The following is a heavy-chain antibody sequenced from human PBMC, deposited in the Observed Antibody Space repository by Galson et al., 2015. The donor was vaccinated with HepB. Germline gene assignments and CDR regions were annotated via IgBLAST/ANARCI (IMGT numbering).Heavy chain of an antibody. J-gene: IGHJ4*02. CDR3: AKGRPDRPPEHRGYDLPDY. D-gene: IGHD5-12*01. V-gene: IGHV3-23*01. CDR2: IGVNDGSI. Sequence: SLRLSCAASGFTFSSYALNWVRPAPGKGLEWVSGIGVNDGSIYYANSVKGRFTLSRDNSKNQLYLKVNGLIVEDTAIYYCAKGRPDRPPEHRGYDLPDYWGQGTLVTVSS. CDR1: GFTFSSYA.